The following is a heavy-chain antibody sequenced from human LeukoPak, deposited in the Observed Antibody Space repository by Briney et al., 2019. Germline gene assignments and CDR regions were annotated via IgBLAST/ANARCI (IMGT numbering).Heavy chain of an antibody. D-gene: IGHD1-26*01. Sequence: ASVKGSCKASGYTFTGYYMHWVRQAPGQGLEWMGWINPNSGGTNYAQKFQGRVTMTRDTSISTAYMELSRLRSDDTAVYYCARELSRVGGSHPSYWGQGTLVTVSS. V-gene: IGHV1-2*02. CDR3: ARELSRVGGSHPSY. J-gene: IGHJ4*02. CDR1: GYTFTGYY. CDR2: INPNSGGT.